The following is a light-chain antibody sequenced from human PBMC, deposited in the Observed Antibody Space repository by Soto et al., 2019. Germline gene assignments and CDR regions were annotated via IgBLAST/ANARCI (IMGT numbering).Light chain of an antibody. Sequence: QSVLTQPPSASGSPGQSVTISCTGTSSDVGGYNYVSWYQQHPGKAPKLMISEVSKRPSGVPDRFSGSKSGNTASLTVSGLQADDEADYYCNSYAGSNIYVFGTGTKLTVL. CDR2: EVS. V-gene: IGLV2-8*01. CDR3: NSYAGSNIYV. CDR1: SSDVGGYNY. J-gene: IGLJ1*01.